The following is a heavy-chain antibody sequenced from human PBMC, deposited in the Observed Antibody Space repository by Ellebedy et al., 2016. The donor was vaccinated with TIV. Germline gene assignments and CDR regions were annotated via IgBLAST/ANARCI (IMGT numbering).Heavy chain of an antibody. D-gene: IGHD6-13*01. CDR1: GFIFSNYA. J-gene: IGHJ5*01. CDR3: AKESAAIGAPLYDS. V-gene: IGHV3-23*01. CDR2: IRDRGDGT. Sequence: GESLKISCAASGFIFSNYAMSWVRQAPGEGLEWVSGIRDRGDGTFYAESVKGRFTISRDNSKNTLYLQMNSLRAEDTAIYYCAKESAAIGAPLYDSWGQGTLVTVSS.